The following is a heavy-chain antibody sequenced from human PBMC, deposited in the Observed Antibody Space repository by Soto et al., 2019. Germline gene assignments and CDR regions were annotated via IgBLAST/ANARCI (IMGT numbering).Heavy chain of an antibody. CDR2: INWNSSTI. Sequence: EVQLVESGGGFVQPGRSLTLACATSGFTFQNFAMHWVRQAPGKGLIWVSSINWNSSTIFYADSVKGRFTISRDNATRSLYLQTNSRGVEDTALYYGGKDCSGYTHGGRECDIWGLGTMVPVSS. J-gene: IGHJ3*02. V-gene: IGHV3-9*01. D-gene: IGHD5-18*01. CDR1: GFTFQNFA. CDR3: GKDCSGYTHGGRECDI.